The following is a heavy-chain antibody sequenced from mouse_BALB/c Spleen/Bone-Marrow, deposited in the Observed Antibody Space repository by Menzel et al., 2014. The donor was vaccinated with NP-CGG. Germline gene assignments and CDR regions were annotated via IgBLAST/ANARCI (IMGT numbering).Heavy chain of an antibody. CDR2: IDPSDSET. CDR3: AREEITRVVAPAY. CDR1: GYTFTSYW. Sequence: QVQLQQSGAELVRPGASVKLSCKASGYTFTSYWMNWVKQRPGQGLEWIGMIDPSDSETHYNQMFKDKATLTVDKSSSTAFMQLSSLTSEASAFYYCAREEITRVVAPAYWVQGTLVTVSA. J-gene: IGHJ3*01. D-gene: IGHD1-1*01. V-gene: IGHV1-61*01.